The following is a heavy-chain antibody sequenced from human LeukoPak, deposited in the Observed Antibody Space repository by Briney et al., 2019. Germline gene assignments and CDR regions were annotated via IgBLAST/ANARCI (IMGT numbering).Heavy chain of an antibody. Sequence: PSETLSLTCTVSGGSISSYYWSWIRQPAGKGLEWIGRIYTNSGSTSYNPSLKSRVTISIDTSKNQFSLNLNSVTAADTAVYYCARDNGWPYYFDYWGQGILVTVSS. CDR3: ARDNGWPYYFDY. CDR1: GGSISSYY. J-gene: IGHJ4*02. D-gene: IGHD2-8*01. V-gene: IGHV4-4*07. CDR2: IYTNSGST.